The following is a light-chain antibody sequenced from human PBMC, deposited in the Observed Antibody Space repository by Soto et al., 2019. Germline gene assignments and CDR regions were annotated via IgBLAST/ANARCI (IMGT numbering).Light chain of an antibody. CDR3: QQYDTFSGT. J-gene: IGKJ1*01. CDR1: QSVSGW. V-gene: IGKV1-5*01. Sequence: DIQMTQSPSTLSASVGDTVTVTKRASQSVSGWLAWYQQKPGEAPKLLIYDASALPRGVPSRFSGSGSGTNFTLTIASLQPDDCETYYCQQYDTFSGTFGPGTKVDIK. CDR2: DAS.